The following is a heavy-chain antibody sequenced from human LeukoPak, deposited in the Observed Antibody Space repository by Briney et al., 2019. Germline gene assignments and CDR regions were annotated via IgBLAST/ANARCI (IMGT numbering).Heavy chain of an antibody. V-gene: IGHV3-21*01. Sequence: PGGSLRLSCAASGFTFSCYSMNWVRQAPGRGLEWVSSISSSSSYIYYADSVKGRFTISRDNAKNSLYLQMNSLRAEDTAVYYCAKTSSSWNYFDYWGQGTLVTVSS. J-gene: IGHJ4*02. D-gene: IGHD6-13*01. CDR2: ISSSSSYI. CDR3: AKTSSSWNYFDY. CDR1: GFTFSCYS.